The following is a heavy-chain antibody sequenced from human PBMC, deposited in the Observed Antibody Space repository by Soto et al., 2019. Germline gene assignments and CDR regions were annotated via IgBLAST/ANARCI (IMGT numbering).Heavy chain of an antibody. J-gene: IGHJ5*02. Sequence: GGSLRLSCSASGFTFSSYAMRWVRQAPGKGLEYVSAISSNGGSTYYADSVKGRFTISRDNSKNTLYLQMSSLRAEDTAVYYCVKGASSGWYYWFDPWGQGTLVTVSS. V-gene: IGHV3-64D*06. CDR2: ISSNGGST. CDR3: VKGASSGWYYWFDP. D-gene: IGHD6-19*01. CDR1: GFTFSSYA.